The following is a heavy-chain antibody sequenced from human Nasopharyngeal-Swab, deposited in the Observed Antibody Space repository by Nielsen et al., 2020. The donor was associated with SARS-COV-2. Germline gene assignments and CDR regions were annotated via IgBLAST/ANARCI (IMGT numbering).Heavy chain of an antibody. V-gene: IGHV3-7*01. CDR2: IKQDGSEK. J-gene: IGHJ4*02. D-gene: IGHD1-14*01. CDR1: GFTFSSYW. CDR3: ARDRGNSEPIDH. Sequence: GGSLRLSCAASGFTFSSYWMSWVRQAPGKGLEWVANIKQDGSEKYYVDSVKGRFTISRDNSKNTLYLEMNSLTAEDTALYICARDRGNSEPIDHWGQGTLVTVAS.